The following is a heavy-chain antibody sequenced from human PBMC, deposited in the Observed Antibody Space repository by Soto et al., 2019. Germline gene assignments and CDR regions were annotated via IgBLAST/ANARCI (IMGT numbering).Heavy chain of an antibody. CDR2: ISGSGGST. Sequence: GGSLRLSCAASGFTFSSYAMSWVRQAPGKGLEWVSAISGSGGSTYYADSVKGRFTISRDNSKNTLYLQMNSLRAEDTAVYYCAKVPIAVAGPDYYYGMDVWGQGTTVTVSS. J-gene: IGHJ6*02. V-gene: IGHV3-23*01. CDR3: AKVPIAVAGPDYYYGMDV. D-gene: IGHD6-19*01. CDR1: GFTFSSYA.